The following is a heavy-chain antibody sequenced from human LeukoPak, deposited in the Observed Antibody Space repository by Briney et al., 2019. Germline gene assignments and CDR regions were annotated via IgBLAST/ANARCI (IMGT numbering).Heavy chain of an antibody. CDR3: ARAQGVGYDYVWGSYDSFYFDY. CDR1: GGSISSYY. V-gene: IGHV4-4*07. CDR2: IYTSGST. J-gene: IGHJ4*02. Sequence: SETLSLTCTVSGGSISSYYWSWIRQPAGKGLEWIGRIYTSGSTYYNPSLKSRVTISVDTSKNQFSLKLSSVTAADTAVYYCARAQGVGYDYVWGSYDSFYFDYWGQGTLVTVSS. D-gene: IGHD3-16*01.